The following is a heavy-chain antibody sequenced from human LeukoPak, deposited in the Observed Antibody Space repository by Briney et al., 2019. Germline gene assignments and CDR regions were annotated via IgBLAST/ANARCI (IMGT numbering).Heavy chain of an antibody. J-gene: IGHJ3*02. CDR1: GGSISSGSYY. V-gene: IGHV4-61*02. D-gene: IGHD3-3*01. CDR2: IYTSGST. CDR3: ARDRFTIFGVVNDAFDI. Sequence: SETLSLTCTVSGGSISSGSYYWSWIRQPAGKGLEWIGRIYTSGSTNYNPSLKSRVTISVDTSKNQFSLKLSSVTAADTAVYYCARDRFTIFGVVNDAFDIWGQGTMVTVSS.